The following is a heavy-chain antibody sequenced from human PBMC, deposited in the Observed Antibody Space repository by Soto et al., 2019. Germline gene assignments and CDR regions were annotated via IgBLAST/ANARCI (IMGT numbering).Heavy chain of an antibody. CDR3: ARERRRHIMVRGANDAFDI. Sequence: PSETLSLTCTVSGGSISSSSYYWGWIRQPPGKGLEWIGSIYYSGSTYYNPSLKSRVTISVDTSKNQFSLKLSSVTAADTAVYYCARERRRHIMVRGANDAFDIWGQGTMVTVSS. V-gene: IGHV4-39*07. CDR2: IYYSGST. CDR1: GGSISSSSYY. D-gene: IGHD3-10*01. J-gene: IGHJ3*02.